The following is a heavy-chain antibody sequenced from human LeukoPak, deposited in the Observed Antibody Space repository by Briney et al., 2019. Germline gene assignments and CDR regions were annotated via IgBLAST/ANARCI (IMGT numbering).Heavy chain of an antibody. Sequence: SETLSLTCTVSGCSISSYYLSWIRQPPGKGLEWIGYIYYSGTTDYNPSLTSRVTISVDTSNNQFSLKVSSVTAADTAVYFCARSSGAYRSFDYWGQGTLVPVSS. J-gene: IGHJ4*02. CDR1: GCSISSYY. V-gene: IGHV4-59*01. CDR3: ARSSGAYRSFDY. D-gene: IGHD3-3*01. CDR2: IYYSGTT.